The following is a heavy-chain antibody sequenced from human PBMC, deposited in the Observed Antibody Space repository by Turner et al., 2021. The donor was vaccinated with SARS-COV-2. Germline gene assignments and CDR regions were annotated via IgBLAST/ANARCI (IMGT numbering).Heavy chain of an antibody. D-gene: IGHD5-18*01. J-gene: IGHJ4*02. CDR2: MSPDGTVT. CDR3: ARESGYKGYFDY. Sequence: QAQLVESGGGVVQPGRSLRLSWAASGVTFSSYSMHWVRQAPGKGLEWVAVMSPDGTVTYYADSVKGRFTISRDNSKNTLYLQMNSLRTEDTAMYYCARESGYKGYFDYWGQGTLVTVSS. V-gene: IGHV3-30*04. CDR1: GVTFSSYS.